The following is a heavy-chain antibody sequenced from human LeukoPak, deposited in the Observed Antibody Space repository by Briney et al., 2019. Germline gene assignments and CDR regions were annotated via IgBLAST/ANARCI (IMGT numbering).Heavy chain of an antibody. V-gene: IGHV3-23*05. D-gene: IGHD6-19*01. CDR2: ITSSGKAT. CDR3: AKYSPPYSGVSGYFDY. Sequence: GGSLRLSCAASGFTFSSYGMSWVRQAPGKGLEWVSYITSSGKATYYADSVKGRFTISRDNAKNSLYLQMNSLRAEDTAVYYCAKYSPPYSGVSGYFDYWGQGTLVTVSS. CDR1: GFTFSSYG. J-gene: IGHJ4*02.